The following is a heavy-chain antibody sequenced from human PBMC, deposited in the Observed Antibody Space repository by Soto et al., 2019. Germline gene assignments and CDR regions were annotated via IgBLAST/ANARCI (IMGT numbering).Heavy chain of an antibody. D-gene: IGHD6-19*01. J-gene: IGHJ4*03. V-gene: IGHV4-31*03. CDR3: ARAQVAGYQPTAGYFDY. CDR1: DVSGASISSASYY. Sequence: LSLTCTVSDVSGASISSASYYWSWVRQHPGKGLEWIGFIGYTGDTQYNPSRMSRLAMSIDTSKNQFSLSLNSVTAAVTAVYYCARAQVAGYQPTAGYFDYWGQGTLVTVSS. CDR2: IGYTGDT.